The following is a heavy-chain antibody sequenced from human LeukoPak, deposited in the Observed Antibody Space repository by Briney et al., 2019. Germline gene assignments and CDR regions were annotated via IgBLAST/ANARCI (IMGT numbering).Heavy chain of an antibody. Sequence: GGSLRLSCAASGFTFSSYSMNWVRQAPGKGLEWVSYISSSSSTIYYADSVKGRFTISRDNAKNSLYLQMNSLRAEDTAVYYCARVFGFYFMNYWGQGTLVTVSS. J-gene: IGHJ4*02. CDR3: ARVFGFYFMNY. D-gene: IGHD3-3*01. CDR2: ISSSSSTI. CDR1: GFTFSSYS. V-gene: IGHV3-48*04.